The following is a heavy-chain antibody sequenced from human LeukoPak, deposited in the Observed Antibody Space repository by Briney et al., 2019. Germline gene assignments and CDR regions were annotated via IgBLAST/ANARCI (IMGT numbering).Heavy chain of an antibody. CDR1: GYTFTSYA. V-gene: IGHV1-3*01. J-gene: IGHJ4*02. CDR2: INAGNGNT. Sequence: ASVKVSCKASGYTFTSYAMHWVRQAPGQRLEWMGWINAGNGNTKYSQKFQGRVTMTTDTSTSTAYMELRSLRSDDTAVYYCASMREPEASFDYWGQGTLVTVSS. D-gene: IGHD6-25*01. CDR3: ASMREPEASFDY.